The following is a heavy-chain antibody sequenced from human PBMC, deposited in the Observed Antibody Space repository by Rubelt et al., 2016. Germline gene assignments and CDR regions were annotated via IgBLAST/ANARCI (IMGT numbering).Heavy chain of an antibody. CDR2: VSSSSSYI. J-gene: IGHJ4*02. V-gene: IGHV3-21*01. CDR3: ARDSRAFGVVIIYYFES. CDR1: GFTFDDFA. Sequence: EVQLLESGGGLVQPGGSLRLSCAASGFTFDDFAMHWVRQAPGKGLEWVSSVSSSSSYIYYADSVKGRFTISKANAKNSLYLQVNSLRDEDTAVYYCARDSRAFGVVIIYYFESWGQGTLVTVSS. D-gene: IGHD3-3*01.